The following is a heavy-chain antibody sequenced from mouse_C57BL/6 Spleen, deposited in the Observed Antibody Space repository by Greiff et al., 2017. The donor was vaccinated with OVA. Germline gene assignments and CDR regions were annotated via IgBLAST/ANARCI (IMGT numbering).Heavy chain of an antibody. CDR3: ASGFITTVVAADYYAMDY. V-gene: IGHV5-17*01. Sequence: DVQLVESGGGLVKPGGSLKLSCAASGFTFSDYGMHWVRQAPEKGLEWVAYISSGSSTIYYADTVKGRFTISRDNAKNTLFLQMTSLRSEDTAMYYCASGFITTVVAADYYAMDYWGQGTSVTVSS. CDR2: ISSGSSTI. J-gene: IGHJ4*01. CDR1: GFTFSDYG. D-gene: IGHD1-1*01.